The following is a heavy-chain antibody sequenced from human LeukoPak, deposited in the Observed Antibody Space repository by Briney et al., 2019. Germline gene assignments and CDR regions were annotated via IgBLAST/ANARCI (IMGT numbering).Heavy chain of an antibody. Sequence: GGSLRLSCAASGFTFSSYAMTWVRQAPGKGLEWVSTISGSGGSTYYADSVKGRFTISRDNSKNTLSLQMNSLRAEDTAVYYCAEDSDYYYYMDVWGKGTTVTVSS. CDR1: GFTFSSYA. V-gene: IGHV3-23*01. J-gene: IGHJ6*03. CDR3: AEDSDYYYYMDV. CDR2: ISGSGGST.